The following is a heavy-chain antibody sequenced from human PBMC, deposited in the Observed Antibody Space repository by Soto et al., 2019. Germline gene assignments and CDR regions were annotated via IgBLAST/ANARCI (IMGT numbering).Heavy chain of an antibody. CDR1: GGTFSSYA. V-gene: IGHV1-69*13. CDR2: IIPIFGTA. J-gene: IGHJ6*02. D-gene: IGHD3-10*01. CDR3: ARDSHGSGSYYKLYYYYYGMDV. Sequence: SVKVSCKASGGTFSSYAISWVRQAPGQGLEWMGGIIPIFGTANYAQKFQGRVTITADESTSTAYMELSSLRSEDTAVYYCARDSHGSGSYYKLYYYYYGMDVWGQGTTVTGSS.